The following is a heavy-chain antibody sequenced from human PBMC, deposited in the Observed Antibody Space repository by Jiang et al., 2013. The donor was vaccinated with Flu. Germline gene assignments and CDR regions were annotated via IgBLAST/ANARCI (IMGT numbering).Heavy chain of an antibody. CDR2: INAGNGNT. Sequence: SGYTFTSYAMHWVRQAPGQRLEWMGWINAGNGNTKYSQKFQGRVTITRDTSASTAYMELSSLRSEDTAVYYCARDKVLYWYFDLWGRGTLVTVSS. J-gene: IGHJ2*01. CDR3: ARDKVLYWYFDL. V-gene: IGHV1-3*01. CDR1: GYTFTSYA.